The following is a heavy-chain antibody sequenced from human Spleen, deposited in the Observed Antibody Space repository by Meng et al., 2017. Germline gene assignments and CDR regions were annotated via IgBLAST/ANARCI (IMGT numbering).Heavy chain of an antibody. J-gene: IGHJ4*02. CDR2: INVGDSDI. V-gene: IGHV5-51*01. CDR1: GYSFTNYW. D-gene: IGHD3-9*01. CDR3: ARLTGYSYYFDY. Sequence: KVSCKASGYSFTNYWIGWVRQMPGKGLEWMGLINVGDSDIRYSPSFQGQVTISADKSISIAYLQWSSLKASDTAMYYCARLTGYSYYFDYWGQGTLVTVSS.